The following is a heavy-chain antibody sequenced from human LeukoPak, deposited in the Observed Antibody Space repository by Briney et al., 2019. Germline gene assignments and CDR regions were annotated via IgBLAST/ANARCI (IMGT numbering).Heavy chain of an antibody. Sequence: ASVKVSCKASGYTFTGYYMHWVRQAPGQGLEWMGWINPNSGGTIYAQKFQGRVTMTRDTSTRTAYMELSSLRYEDTAVYYCVRVFVDDSGYYNYYFDPWGQGTPVTVSS. CDR3: VRVFVDDSGYYNYYFDP. CDR1: GYTFTGYY. CDR2: INPNSGGT. J-gene: IGHJ5*02. V-gene: IGHV1-2*02. D-gene: IGHD3-22*01.